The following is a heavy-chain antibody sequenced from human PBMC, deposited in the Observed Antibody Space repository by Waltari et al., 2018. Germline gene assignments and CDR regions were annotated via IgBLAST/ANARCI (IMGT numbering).Heavy chain of an antibody. CDR2: INHSGST. Sequence: QVQLQQWGAGLLKPSETLSLTCAVYGGSFSGYSWSWIRQPPGKGLEWIGEINHSGSTNYNPSLKSRVTISVDTSKNQFSLKLSSVTAADTAVYYCARGRTIYGGNSGKFDYWGQGTLVTVSS. J-gene: IGHJ4*02. CDR3: ARGRTIYGGNSGKFDY. D-gene: IGHD4-17*01. CDR1: GGSFSGYS. V-gene: IGHV4-34*01.